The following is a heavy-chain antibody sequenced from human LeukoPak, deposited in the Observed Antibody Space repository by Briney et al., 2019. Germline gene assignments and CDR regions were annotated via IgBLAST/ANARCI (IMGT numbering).Heavy chain of an antibody. D-gene: IGHD3-3*01. J-gene: IGHJ3*02. Sequence: SETPSLTRNVSVGSTRRSYWSWSPAPPREGLEWIWYILYSGSTNYNPSLKSRVTISVDTSKNQFSLKLSSVTAADTAVYYCARDLYYGVGPNVCDAFDIWGQGTMVTVSS. CDR2: ILYSGST. CDR3: ARDLYYGVGPNVCDAFDI. CDR1: VGSTRRSY. V-gene: IGHV4-59*01.